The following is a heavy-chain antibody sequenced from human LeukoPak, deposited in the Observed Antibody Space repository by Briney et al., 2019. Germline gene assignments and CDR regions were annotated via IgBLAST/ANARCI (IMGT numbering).Heavy chain of an antibody. CDR2: IYRGGST. CDR3: ARAGSSGSYHGPFDY. Sequence: GGPLTLFCAPSGFIVSSNYMRGVRQAPGKGRECVSVIYRGGSTYYADSVKGRFTISRDNSKNTLYLQMNSLRPEDTAVYYCARAGSSGSYHGPFDYWGQGTLVTVSS. V-gene: IGHV3-53*01. CDR1: GFIVSSNY. D-gene: IGHD1-26*01. J-gene: IGHJ4*02.